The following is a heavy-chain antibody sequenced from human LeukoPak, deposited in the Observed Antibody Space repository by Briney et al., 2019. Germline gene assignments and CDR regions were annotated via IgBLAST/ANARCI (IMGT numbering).Heavy chain of an antibody. D-gene: IGHD3-9*01. V-gene: IGHV3-23*01. CDR1: GFTFSSYA. CDR3: ARLDRPYYFDY. CDR2: ISGSGGST. Sequence: SGGSLRLSCAASGFTFSSYAMSWVRQAPGKGREWVSAISGSGGSTYYAASVKGRFTISRDNSKNTLYLQMNSLRAEDTAVYYCARLDRPYYFDYWGQGTLVTVSS. J-gene: IGHJ4*02.